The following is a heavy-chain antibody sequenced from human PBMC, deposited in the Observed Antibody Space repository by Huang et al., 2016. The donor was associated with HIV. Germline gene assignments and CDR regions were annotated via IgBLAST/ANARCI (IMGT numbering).Heavy chain of an antibody. J-gene: IGHJ6*03. CDR2: INGGNGNT. D-gene: IGHD6-13*01. V-gene: IGHV1-3*01. CDR1: GDTFTSYA. CDR3: ARAAGAFYYYYYYMDV. Sequence: QVQLVPSVAEVQKPGASVKVSCKACGDTFTSYAMHWVRQAPGQRLEWMGGINGGNGNTKYSQKFQGRVTITRDTAASTAYMELSSLRSEDTAVYYCARAAGAFYYYYYYMDVWGKGTTVTVSS.